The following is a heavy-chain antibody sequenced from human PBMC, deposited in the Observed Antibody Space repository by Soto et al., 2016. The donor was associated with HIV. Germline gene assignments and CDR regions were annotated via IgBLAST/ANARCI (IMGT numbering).Heavy chain of an antibody. CDR2: IGVDGGGGNT. CDR1: GFTFSSYA. CDR3: AKDSPNGYNLNGYFDY. Sequence: EVQLLESGGGLVQPGGSLRLSCAASGFTFSSYAMSWVRRAPGKGLEWVSGIGVDGGGGNTYYADSVKGRFTISRDNSKNTLYLQINSLRADDTAIYYCAKDSPNGYNLNGYFDYWGQGTLVTVSS. D-gene: IGHD1-1*01. J-gene: IGHJ4*02. V-gene: IGHV3-23*01.